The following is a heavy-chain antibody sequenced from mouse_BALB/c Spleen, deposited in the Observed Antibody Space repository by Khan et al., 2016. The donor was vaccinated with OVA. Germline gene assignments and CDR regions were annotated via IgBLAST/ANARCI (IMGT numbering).Heavy chain of an antibody. CDR2: VKPNNGGT. J-gene: IGHJ1*01. D-gene: IGHD1-1*01. Sequence: EVKLQESGPDLVKPGASVKISCKASGYSFTGYYINWVKQSHGKSLEWIGRVKPNNGGTSYNQKYKGKAILTVDKSSNTAYMELRSLTSDDSAVYSCAIYHGYFDVWGAGTTVTVSS. V-gene: IGHV1-26*01. CDR1: GYSFTGYY. CDR3: AIYHGYFDV.